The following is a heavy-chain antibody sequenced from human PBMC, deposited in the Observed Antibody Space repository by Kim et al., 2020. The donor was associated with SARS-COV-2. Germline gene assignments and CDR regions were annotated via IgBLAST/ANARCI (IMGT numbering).Heavy chain of an antibody. Sequence: GGSLRLSCAASGFTFSTYDMHWVRQVTGKGLEWVSTIGTAGDTYYPGSVKGRFTISRENAKTSLYLQMNSLRAGDTAVYYCARGKSGSSRIWYFDLWGRGTLVTVSS. V-gene: IGHV3-13*01. J-gene: IGHJ2*01. CDR2: IGTAGDT. CDR3: ARGKSGSSRIWYFDL. D-gene: IGHD1-26*01. CDR1: GFTFSTYD.